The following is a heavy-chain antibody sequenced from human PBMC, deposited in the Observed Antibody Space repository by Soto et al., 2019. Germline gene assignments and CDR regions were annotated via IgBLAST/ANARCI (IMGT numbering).Heavy chain of an antibody. D-gene: IGHD6-6*01. V-gene: IGHV4-39*01. CDR1: CGSISSSSYY. CDR3: ARRVAYSSSLASDY. CDR2: IYYSGST. Sequence: SETLSLTCTVSCGSISSSSYYWGWIRQPPGKGLEWIGSIYYSGSTYYNPSLKSRVTISVDTSKNQFSLKLSSVTAADTAVYYYARRVAYSSSLASDYWGQGTLVTVSS. J-gene: IGHJ4*02.